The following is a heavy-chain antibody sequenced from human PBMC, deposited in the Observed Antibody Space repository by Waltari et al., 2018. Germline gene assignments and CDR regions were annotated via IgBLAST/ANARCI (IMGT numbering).Heavy chain of an antibody. CDR3: ARGRDVFAIFDYNWFDP. V-gene: IGHV1-8*02. CDR2: ENPNSGAT. Sequence: QVQLVQSGAEVLKPGASVKVSCQASGYTFINYEINWVRQAAGQGIEWMGWENPNSGATAYAQKFQGRITMTWDTSISTAYMELSNLRSDDTAVLYCARGRDVFAIFDYNWFDPWGQGTLVTVSS. CDR1: GYTFINYE. J-gene: IGHJ5*02. D-gene: IGHD2-21*01.